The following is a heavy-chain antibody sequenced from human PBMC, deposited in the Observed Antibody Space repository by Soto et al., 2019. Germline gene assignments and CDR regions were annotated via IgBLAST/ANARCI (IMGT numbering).Heavy chain of an antibody. Sequence: SETLSLTCAVSGASMNXYYWSWIRQPPGKGLEWIGYFYYSGLTNYNPSLKSRVTISLDTSKNQFSLKLSSVTAADTAVYFCARGNTHGYYYMDVWGRGTTVTVSS. V-gene: IGHV4-59*08. J-gene: IGHJ6*03. CDR1: GASMNXYY. CDR3: ARGNTHGYYYMDV. CDR2: FYYSGLT. D-gene: IGHD3-22*01.